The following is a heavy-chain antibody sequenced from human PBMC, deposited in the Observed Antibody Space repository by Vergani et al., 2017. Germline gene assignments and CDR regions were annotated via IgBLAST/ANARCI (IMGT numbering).Heavy chain of an antibody. J-gene: IGHJ4*02. CDR1: GGSFSGYY. D-gene: IGHD4-23*01. V-gene: IGHV4-34*11. Sequence: QVQLQQWGAGLLKPSETLSLTCAVYGGSFSGYYWSWIRQHPGKGLEWIGYIYYSGSTNYNPSLKSRVTISVDTSKNQFSLKLSSVTAADTAVYYCARHEKGGYGGRQKTIDYWGQGTLVTVSS. CDR3: ARHEKGGYGGRQKTIDY. CDR2: IYYSGST.